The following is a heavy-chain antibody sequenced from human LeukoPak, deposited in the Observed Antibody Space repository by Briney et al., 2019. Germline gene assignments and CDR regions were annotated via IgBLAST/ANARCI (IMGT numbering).Heavy chain of an antibody. D-gene: IGHD3-16*02. J-gene: IGHJ4*02. CDR2: IYYSGKA. CDR1: GGSVSPYH. CDR3: ASGSYDNVWGSYRPFDY. V-gene: IGHV4-59*02. Sequence: PSETLSLTCTVSGGSVSPYHWGWIRQPPGKGLEWTGYIYYSGKANYNPSLRSRVTISVDTSKNQFSLKLSSVTAADTAVYYCASGSYDNVWGSYRPFDYWGQGTLVTVSS.